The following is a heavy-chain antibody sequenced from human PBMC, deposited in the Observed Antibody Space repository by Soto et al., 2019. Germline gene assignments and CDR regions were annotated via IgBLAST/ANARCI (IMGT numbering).Heavy chain of an antibody. J-gene: IGHJ4*02. CDR2: IIPIFGTA. CDR1: GGTFSSYA. Sequence: QVQLVQSGAEVKKPGSSVNVSCKASGGTFSSYAISWVRQAPGQGLEWMGGIIPIFGTANYAQKFQGRVTITADESTSTAYMELSSLRSEDTAVYYCARMTTVTTPYYFDYWGQGTLVTVSS. CDR3: ARMTTVTTPYYFDY. V-gene: IGHV1-69*01. D-gene: IGHD4-17*01.